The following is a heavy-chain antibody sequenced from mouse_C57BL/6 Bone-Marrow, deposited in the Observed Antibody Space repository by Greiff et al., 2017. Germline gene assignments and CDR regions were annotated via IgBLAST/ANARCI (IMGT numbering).Heavy chain of an antibody. CDR1: GYSFTGYF. CDR2: IHPSNGDT. J-gene: IGHJ2*01. Sequence: EVMLVESGPELVKPGDSVKLSCQASGYSFTGYFMNWVMQSHGKSLEWIGRIHPSNGDTFYNQTFKGKATLTVEKSSSTAHMELRSLTSGDSAVYYCARATMITAYYLDYWGQGTTLTVST. V-gene: IGHV1-20*01. D-gene: IGHD2-4*01. CDR3: ARATMITAYYLDY.